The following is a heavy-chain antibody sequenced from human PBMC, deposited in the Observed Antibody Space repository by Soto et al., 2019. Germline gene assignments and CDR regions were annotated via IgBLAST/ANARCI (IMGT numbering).Heavy chain of an antibody. D-gene: IGHD3-3*01. CDR2: MHDSGTT. Sequence: QAQLQESGPGLVRPSQTLSLSCSVSGASVTSGDYYWNWIRQTPGTGLAWLGYMHDSGTTSYNPSLKSRVARSRDTSKNQFSLKLTSVSAADTAVYFCARGGLYDLWSGLFDWGQGIRVTVSS. J-gene: IGHJ4*02. CDR3: ARGGLYDLWSGLFD. V-gene: IGHV4-30-4*01. CDR1: GASVTSGDYY.